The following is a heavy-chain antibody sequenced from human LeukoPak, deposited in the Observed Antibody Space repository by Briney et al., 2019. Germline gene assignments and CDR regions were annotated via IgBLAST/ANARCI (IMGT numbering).Heavy chain of an antibody. CDR1: GFTFNNYW. CDR2: IKQDGSEK. Sequence: GGSLRLSCAASGFTFNNYWMTWVRQAPGMGLEWVANIKQDGSEKYYVDSVKGRFTISRDNAKNSLYLQMNSLKTEDTAVYYCTTERNYDFWSGYYTTPYYWGQGTLVTVSS. D-gene: IGHD3-3*01. V-gene: IGHV3-7*03. J-gene: IGHJ4*02. CDR3: TTERNYDFWSGYYTTPYY.